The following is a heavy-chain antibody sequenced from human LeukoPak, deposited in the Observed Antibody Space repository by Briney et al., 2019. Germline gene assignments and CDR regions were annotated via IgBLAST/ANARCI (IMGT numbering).Heavy chain of an antibody. J-gene: IGHJ3*02. Sequence: GGSLRLSCAASGFTFRSYGMHWVRQAPGKGLEWVAFIRYDGSNKYYADSVKGRFTIPRDNSKSTLYLQLNSLRAEDTGVYYCAKISRYCSSTSCPYDAFDIWGQGTMVTVSS. D-gene: IGHD2-2*01. CDR3: AKISRYCSSTSCPYDAFDI. CDR2: IRYDGSNK. V-gene: IGHV3-30*02. CDR1: GFTFRSYG.